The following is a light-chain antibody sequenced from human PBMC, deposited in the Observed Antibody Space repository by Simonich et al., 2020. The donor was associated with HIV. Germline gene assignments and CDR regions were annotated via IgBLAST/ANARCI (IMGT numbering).Light chain of an antibody. V-gene: IGLV2-14*01. CDR3: TSYTSSSTWV. Sequence: QSALTQPASVSGSPGQSITISCPGTSSDVGGYNYVSWYQQHPGKAPKLMIYDVSKWPSGVPDRFSGSKSGNTASLTISGLQAEDESDYYCTSYTSSSTWVFGGGTKLTVL. CDR1: SSDVGGYNY. J-gene: IGLJ3*02. CDR2: DVS.